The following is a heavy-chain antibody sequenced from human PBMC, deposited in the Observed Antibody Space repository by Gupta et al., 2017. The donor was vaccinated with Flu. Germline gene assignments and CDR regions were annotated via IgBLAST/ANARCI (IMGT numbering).Heavy chain of an antibody. D-gene: IGHD3-3*01. J-gene: IGHJ4*02. CDR3: ARFSEFWTGSLDY. CDR1: GVSFVGPF. V-gene: IGHV4-34*02. CDR2: ISHSRST. Sequence: QFQQGGAGLFKPSETLSLTCDVSGVSFVGPFLTWSRQPAGRGLEWIGEISHSRSTNYNASLKSRVTISVDTSKNQFSLKMTSVTAADTAVYYCARFSEFWTGSLDYWGQGIPVTVSS.